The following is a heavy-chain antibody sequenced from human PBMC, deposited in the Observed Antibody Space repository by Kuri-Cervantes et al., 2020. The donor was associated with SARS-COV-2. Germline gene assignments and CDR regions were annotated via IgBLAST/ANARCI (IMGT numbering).Heavy chain of an antibody. D-gene: IGHD3-16*01. CDR2: ISYDGSNK. J-gene: IGHJ4*02. V-gene: IGHV3-30-3*01. CDR3: ARELIDAFDI. Sequence: GSLRLSCAASGFTFSSYAMHWVRQAPGKGLEWVAVISYDGSNKYYADSVKGRFTISRDNSKNTLYLQMNSLRAEDTAVYYCARELIDAFDIWGQGTLVTVSS. CDR1: GFTFSSYA.